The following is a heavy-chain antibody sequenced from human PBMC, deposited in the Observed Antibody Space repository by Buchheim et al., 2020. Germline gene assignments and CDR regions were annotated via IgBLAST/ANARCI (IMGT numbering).Heavy chain of an antibody. CDR3: ARETRGSGSFYGMDV. Sequence: EVQLVESGGGLVQPGGSLRLSCAASGFTVSSNYMSWVRQAPGKGLEWVSVIYSGGSTYYADSVKGRFTISRDNSKNTLSLQMNSLRAKDTAVYYCARETRGSGSFYGMDVWGQGTT. CDR1: GFTVSSNY. CDR2: IYSGGST. J-gene: IGHJ6*02. D-gene: IGHD1-26*01. V-gene: IGHV3-66*01.